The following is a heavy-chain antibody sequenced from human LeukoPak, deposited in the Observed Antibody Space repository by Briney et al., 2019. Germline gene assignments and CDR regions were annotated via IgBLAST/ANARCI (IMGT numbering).Heavy chain of an antibody. CDR3: TRVEETATTAAIIRKYSYYYYYTDV. D-gene: IGHD4-11*01. Sequence: GGSLRLSCAASGFTFSTYRMTWVGQAAGKGLEWVANIKQDGSEKHYVDSVKGRFTISRDNAKNSLYLQMSSLRAEDTAVYYCTRVEETATTAAIIRKYSYYYYYTDVWGKGNTVTVSS. CDR2: IKQDGSEK. V-gene: IGHV3-7*01. CDR1: GFTFSTYR. J-gene: IGHJ6*03.